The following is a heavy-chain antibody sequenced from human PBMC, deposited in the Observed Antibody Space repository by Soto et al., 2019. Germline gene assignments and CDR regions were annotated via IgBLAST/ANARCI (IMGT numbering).Heavy chain of an antibody. CDR3: ARLYYHILTGYYFDY. D-gene: IGHD3-9*01. V-gene: IGHV2-26*01. Sequence: QVTLKECGPVLVKPTETLTLTCTVSGFSLSNARMGVSWIRQPPGKALEWLAHIFSSDEKSYSTSLKSRLTISKDTSKSQVVLTMTNMDPVDTATYYCARLYYHILTGYYFDYWGQGTQITVSS. J-gene: IGHJ4*02. CDR2: IFSSDEK. CDR1: GFSLSNARMG.